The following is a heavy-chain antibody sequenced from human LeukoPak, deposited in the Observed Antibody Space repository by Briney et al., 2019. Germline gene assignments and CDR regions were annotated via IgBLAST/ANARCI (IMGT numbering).Heavy chain of an antibody. J-gene: IGHJ4*02. CDR2: IYDSGST. D-gene: IGHD3-22*01. V-gene: IGHV4-38-2*01. Sequence: SETLSLTCAVSGYSISSGYYWGWIRQPPGKGLEWIGSIYDSGSTYYNPSLKSRVTISVDTSKNQFSLKLRSVTAADTAVYYCARSKYYYDSSGSDYWGQGTLVTVSS. CDR1: GYSISSGYY. CDR3: ARSKYYYDSSGSDY.